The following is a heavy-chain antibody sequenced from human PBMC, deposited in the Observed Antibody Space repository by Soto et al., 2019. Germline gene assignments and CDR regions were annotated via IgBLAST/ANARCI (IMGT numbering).Heavy chain of an antibody. CDR1: GGSFSGYY. CDR3: AREVLRVVITTSWFDP. D-gene: IGHD3-22*01. V-gene: IGHV4-34*01. Sequence: SETLSLTCAVYGGSFSGYYWSWIRQPPGKGLEWIGEINHSGSTNYNPSLKSRVTISVDTSKNQFSLKLSSVTAADTAVYYCAREVLRVVITTSWFDPWGQGTLVTVS. J-gene: IGHJ5*02. CDR2: INHSGST.